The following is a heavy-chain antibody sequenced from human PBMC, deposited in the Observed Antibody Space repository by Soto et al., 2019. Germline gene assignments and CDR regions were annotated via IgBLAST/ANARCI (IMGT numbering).Heavy chain of an antibody. J-gene: IGHJ4*02. CDR1: GFTFSTSW. D-gene: IGHD6-6*01. CDR3: ARVAARRLWYYFDY. CDR2: IWSDGSNK. V-gene: IGHV3-33*08. Sequence: GGSLRLSCAASGFTFSTSWRTWVRQAPGKGLEWVAVIWSDGSNKYYADSVKGRFTISRDNSKNTLYLQMNSLRAEDTAVYYCARVAARRLWYYFDYWGQGTLVTVSS.